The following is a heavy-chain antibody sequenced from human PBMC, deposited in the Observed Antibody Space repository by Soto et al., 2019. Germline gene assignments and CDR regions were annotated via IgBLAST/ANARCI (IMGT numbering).Heavy chain of an antibody. J-gene: IGHJ3*02. V-gene: IGHV3-11*01. D-gene: IGHD1-26*01. Sequence: GSLRLSCAASGFTFSDYYMSWIRQAPGKGLEWVSYISSSGSTIYYADSVKGRFTISRDNAKNSLYLQMNSLRAEDTAVYYCASPIVGATRDDPFDIWGQGTMVTVSS. CDR3: ASPIVGATRDDPFDI. CDR2: ISSSGSTI. CDR1: GFTFSDYY.